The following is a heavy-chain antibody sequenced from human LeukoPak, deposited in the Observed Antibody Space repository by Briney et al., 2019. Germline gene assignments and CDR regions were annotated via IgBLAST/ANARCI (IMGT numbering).Heavy chain of an antibody. V-gene: IGHV1-18*04. CDR2: ISAYNGNT. Sequence: RASVEVSCKASGYTFTSYGISWVRQAPGQGLEWMGWISAYNGNTNYAQKLQGRVTMTTDTSTSTAYMELRSLRSDDTAVYYCASSRAGGYFDYWGQGTLVTVSS. D-gene: IGHD3-16*01. CDR1: GYTFTSYG. J-gene: IGHJ4*02. CDR3: ASSRAGGYFDY.